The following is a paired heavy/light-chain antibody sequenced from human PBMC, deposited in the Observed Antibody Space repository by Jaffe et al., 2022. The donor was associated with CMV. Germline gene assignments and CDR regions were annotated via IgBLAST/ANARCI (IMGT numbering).Heavy chain of an antibody. J-gene: IGHJ4*02. CDR2: IYYSGST. Sequence: QLQLQESGPGLVKPSETLSLTCTVSGGSISSSSYYWGWIRQPPGKGLEWIGSIYYSGSTYYNPSLKSRVTISVDTSKNQFSLKLSSVTAADTAVYYCATSTRGYSYGYSRGRNYFDYWGQGTLVTVSS. CDR3: ATSTRGYSYGYSRGRNYFDY. V-gene: IGHV4-39*01. CDR1: GGSISSSSYY. D-gene: IGHD5-18*01.
Light chain of an antibody. V-gene: IGKV3-15*01. CDR2: GAS. J-gene: IGKJ2*01. Sequence: EIVMTQSPATLSVSPGERATLSCRASQSVSSNLAWYQQKPGQAPRLLIYGASTRATGIPARFSGSGSGTEFTLTISSLQSEDFAVYYCQQYNNWPQTFGQGTKLEIK. CDR1: QSVSSN. CDR3: QQYNNWPQT.